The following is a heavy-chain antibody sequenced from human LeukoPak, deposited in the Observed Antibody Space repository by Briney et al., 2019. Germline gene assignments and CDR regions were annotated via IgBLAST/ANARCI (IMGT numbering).Heavy chain of an antibody. V-gene: IGHV4-34*01. CDR1: GGSFSGYY. D-gene: IGHD6-19*01. CDR3: ARGSNRVAVAGTASYMDV. Sequence: SETLSLTCAVYGGSFSGYYWSWIRQPPGKGLEWIGEINHSGSTNYNPSLKSRVTISVDTSKNQFSLKLSSVTAADTAVYYCARGSNRVAVAGTASYMDVWGKGTTVTVSS. J-gene: IGHJ6*03. CDR2: INHSGST.